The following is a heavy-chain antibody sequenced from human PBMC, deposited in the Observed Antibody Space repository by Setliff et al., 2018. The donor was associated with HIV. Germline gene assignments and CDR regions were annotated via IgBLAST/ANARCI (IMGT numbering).Heavy chain of an antibody. CDR1: GYSRTDYY. CDR2: INVNSGST. J-gene: IGHJ4*02. D-gene: IGHD3-10*01. Sequence: ASVKVSCKASGYSRTDYYMHWVRQAPGQGLEWMGWINVNSGSTKYAQKFQGRVTMTRDTSISTAYMEVSSLRSDDTAVDYCAREGSPIYYFDYWSQGTLVTVSS. CDR3: AREGSPIYYFDY. V-gene: IGHV1-2*02.